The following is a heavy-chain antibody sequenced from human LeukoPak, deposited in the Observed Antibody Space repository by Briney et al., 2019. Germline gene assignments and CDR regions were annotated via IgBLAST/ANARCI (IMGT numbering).Heavy chain of an antibody. Sequence: SETLSLTCAVYGGSFSGYYWSWIRQPPGKGLEWIGEINHSGSTNYNPSLKSRVTISVDTSKNQFSLKLSSVTAADTAVYYCARFLAGTRHFHFYYYMDVWGKGTTVTISS. V-gene: IGHV4-34*01. J-gene: IGHJ6*03. CDR2: INHSGST. CDR1: GGSFSGYY. D-gene: IGHD3-9*01. CDR3: ARFLAGTRHFHFYYYMDV.